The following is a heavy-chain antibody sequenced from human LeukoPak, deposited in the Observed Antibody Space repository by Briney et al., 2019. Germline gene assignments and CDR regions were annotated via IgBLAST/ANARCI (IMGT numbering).Heavy chain of an antibody. CDR3: AYGSTFAI. D-gene: IGHD3-10*01. Sequence: SQTLSLTCAISGDSGSGNSAAWNWIRQSPSKGLEWLGRTYYRSKWYYDYATSVKSRITINTDTSKNQFSLQLTSVAPEDSAVYYCAYGSTFAIWGQGTVVSVSS. CDR2: TYYRSKWYY. CDR1: GDSGSGNSAA. V-gene: IGHV6-1*01. J-gene: IGHJ3*02.